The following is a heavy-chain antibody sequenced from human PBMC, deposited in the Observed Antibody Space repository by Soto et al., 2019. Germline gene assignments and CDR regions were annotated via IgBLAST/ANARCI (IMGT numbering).Heavy chain of an antibody. CDR1: TGSMRAYY. CDR2: ISHTGRT. J-gene: IGHJ4*02. D-gene: IGHD4-17*01. CDR3: ARDDTTGLFDF. Sequence: SETLSLTCSVSTGSMRAYYWTWIRQSPGKGLEWIGQISHTGRTKYNPSLESRVTISVDTSRKQFSLKLTSVTAADTALYYCARDDTTGLFDFWGQGTLVTAPQ. V-gene: IGHV4-59*01.